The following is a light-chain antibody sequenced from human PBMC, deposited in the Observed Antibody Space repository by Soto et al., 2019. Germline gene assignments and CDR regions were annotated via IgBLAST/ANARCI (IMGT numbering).Light chain of an antibody. Sequence: EIVLTQSPGTLSLSPGERATLSCRASQRVSSSYLAWYQQKPGQAPRLLIYGASPRATGIPDRFSGSGSGTDFTLTISRLEPEDFAVYFCQRYGSSPPFTFGQGTKVEI. CDR3: QRYGSSPPFT. CDR2: GAS. J-gene: IGKJ2*01. V-gene: IGKV3-20*01. CDR1: QRVSSSY.